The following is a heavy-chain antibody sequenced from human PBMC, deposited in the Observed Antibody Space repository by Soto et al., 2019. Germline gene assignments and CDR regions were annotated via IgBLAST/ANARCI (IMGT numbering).Heavy chain of an antibody. CDR1: GFSLSTSGVG. J-gene: IGHJ6*02. V-gene: IGHV2-5*01. D-gene: IGHD3-10*01. CDR2: IYSNDDK. Sequence: SFPTLVNPTQTLTLTCTFSGFSLSTSGVGVGWVRQPPGKALEWLALIYSNDDKRFSTSLKSRLTITKDTSKNQVVLTMTNMAHLDTAKYYCTHMRGSGLSGMDVWGRWTKVT. CDR3: THMRGSGLSGMDV.